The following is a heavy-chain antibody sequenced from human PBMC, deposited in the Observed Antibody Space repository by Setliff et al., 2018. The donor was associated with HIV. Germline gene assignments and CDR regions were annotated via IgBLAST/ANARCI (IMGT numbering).Heavy chain of an antibody. CDR3: ARGLVVVTDSDYDTNYYYYYYMDV. J-gene: IGHJ6*03. D-gene: IGHD5-12*01. Sequence: PSETLSLTCTVSGGSISSGGYYWSWIRQHPGKGLEWIGYIYYSGSTYYNPSLKSRVTISIDTSKNQFSLKLSSVTAADTAVYYCARGLVVVTDSDYDTNYYYYYYMDVWGKGTTVTGSS. CDR2: IYYSGST. CDR1: GGSISSGGYY. V-gene: IGHV4-31*03.